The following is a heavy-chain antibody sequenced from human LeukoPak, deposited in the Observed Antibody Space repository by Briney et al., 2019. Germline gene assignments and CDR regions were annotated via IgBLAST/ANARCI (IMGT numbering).Heavy chain of an antibody. J-gene: IGHJ4*02. V-gene: IGHV5-51*01. CDR1: GYSFTSHW. Sequence: GESLKISCEASGYSFTSHWIGWVRQMPGKGLEWMGIIYPGDSDTRYSPSFQGQVTISADKSISTAYLQWSSLKASDTAMYYCARLRLPQILPVVPAIYYFDYWGQGTLVTVSS. D-gene: IGHD2-2*01. CDR2: IYPGDSDT. CDR3: ARLRLPQILPVVPAIYYFDY.